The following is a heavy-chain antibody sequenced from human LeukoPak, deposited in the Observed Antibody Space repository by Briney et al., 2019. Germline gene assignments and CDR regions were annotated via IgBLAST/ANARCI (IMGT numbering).Heavy chain of an antibody. V-gene: IGHV3-23*01. D-gene: IGHD2-21*02. CDR3: VRVAGGYSFGGADF. CDR2: ISSSGGNT. CDR1: GFTFSSYA. J-gene: IGHJ4*02. Sequence: GGSLRLSCAATGFTFSSYAMTWVRQAPGKGLEWVSGISSSGGNTYYADSVKGRFTISRDNSKNALFLQMNGLRAEETAVYHCVRVAGGYSFGGADFWGQGILVTVSS.